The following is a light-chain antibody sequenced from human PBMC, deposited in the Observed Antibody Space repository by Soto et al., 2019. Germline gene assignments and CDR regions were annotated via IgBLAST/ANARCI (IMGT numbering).Light chain of an antibody. CDR3: QQYSNSWT. Sequence: DIQMTQSPSTLSASVGDRVTITCRASQSINTWLAWYQEKPGKARKLLIYKASTLESGVPSRFSGSGSGTEFTLTISSLQPDDFATYYCQQYSNSWTFGQGTNVEIK. CDR1: QSINTW. J-gene: IGKJ1*01. CDR2: KAS. V-gene: IGKV1-5*03.